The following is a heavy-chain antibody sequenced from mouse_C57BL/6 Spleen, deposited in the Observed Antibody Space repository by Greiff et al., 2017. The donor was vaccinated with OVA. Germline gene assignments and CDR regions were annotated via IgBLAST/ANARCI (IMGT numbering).Heavy chain of an antibody. CDR2: INPSTGGT. V-gene: IGHV1-42*01. Sequence: VQLKESGPELVKPGASVKISCKASGYSFTGYYMNWVKQSPEKSLEWIGEINPSTGGTTYNQKFKAKATLTVDKSSSTAYMQLKSLTSEDSAVYYCARSNYSNDWFAYWGQGTLVTVSA. CDR1: GYSFTGYY. D-gene: IGHD2-5*01. CDR3: ARSNYSNDWFAY. J-gene: IGHJ3*01.